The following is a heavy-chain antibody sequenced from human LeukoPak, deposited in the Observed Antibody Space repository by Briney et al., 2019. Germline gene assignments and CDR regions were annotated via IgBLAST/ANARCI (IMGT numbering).Heavy chain of an antibody. V-gene: IGHV1-69*13. D-gene: IGHD6-19*01. CDR2: IIPIFGTA. CDR3: ARDSSGYSSGWYPDY. J-gene: IGHJ4*02. CDR1: GYTFTGYY. Sequence: ASVKVSCKASGYTFTGYYMHWVRQAPGQGLEWMGGIIPIFGTANYAQKFQGRVTITADESTSTAYMELSSLRSDDTAVYYCARDSSGYSSGWYPDYWGQGTLVTVSS.